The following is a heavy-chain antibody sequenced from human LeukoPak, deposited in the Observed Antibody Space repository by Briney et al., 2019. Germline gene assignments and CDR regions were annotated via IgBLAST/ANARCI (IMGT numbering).Heavy chain of an antibody. J-gene: IGHJ4*02. Sequence: ASVKVSCKASGYTFTSYAMHWVRQAPGQRLEWMGWINAGNGNTKYSQKFQGRVTITRDTSASTAYMELSRLRSDDTAVYYCARGAAAGRFDFDYWGQGTLVTVSS. CDR3: ARGAAAGRFDFDY. CDR1: GYTFTSYA. CDR2: INAGNGNT. D-gene: IGHD6-13*01. V-gene: IGHV1-3*01.